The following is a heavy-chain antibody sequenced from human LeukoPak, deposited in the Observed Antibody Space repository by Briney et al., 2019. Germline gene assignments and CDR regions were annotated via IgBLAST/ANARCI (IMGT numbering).Heavy chain of an antibody. Sequence: GRSLRLSCAASGFTFDDYAMHWVRQAPGKGLEWVSGISWNSGSIGYADSVKGRFTISRDNSKNTLSLQMNSLRGEDTAVYYCAKDKHYCSSASCYLYYFDYWGQGTLVTVSS. CDR1: GFTFDDYA. D-gene: IGHD2-2*01. V-gene: IGHV3-9*01. CDR3: AKDKHYCSSASCYLYYFDY. CDR2: ISWNSGSI. J-gene: IGHJ4*02.